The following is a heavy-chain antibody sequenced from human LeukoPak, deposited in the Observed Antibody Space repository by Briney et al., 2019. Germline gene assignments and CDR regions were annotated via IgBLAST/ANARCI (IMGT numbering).Heavy chain of an antibody. CDR1: GYTFTTYD. CDR2: MNPNSGNT. D-gene: IGHD1-26*01. J-gene: IGHJ6*03. CDR3: ARGYRWELVGHHYYYMDV. V-gene: IGHV1-8*01. Sequence: ASVKVSCKASGYTFTTYDINWVRQATGQGLEWMGWMNPNSGNTGYAQKFQGRVSITRNTSISTAYMDLSSLRSEDTAVYYCARGYRWELVGHHYYYMDVWGKGTTVTVSS.